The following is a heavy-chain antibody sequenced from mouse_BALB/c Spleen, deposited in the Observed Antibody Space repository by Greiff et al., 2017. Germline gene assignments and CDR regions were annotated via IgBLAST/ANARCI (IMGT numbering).Heavy chain of an antibody. Sequence: EVKLMESGPSLVKPSQTLSLTCSVTGDSITSGYWNWIRKFPGYKLEYMGYISYSGSTYYNPSLKSRISITRDTSKNQYYLQLNSVTTEDTATYYCARGIRRSPGYFDYWGQGTTLTVSS. CDR3: ARGIRRSPGYFDY. V-gene: IGHV3-8*02. J-gene: IGHJ2*01. D-gene: IGHD2-12*01. CDR1: GDSITSGY. CDR2: ISYSGST.